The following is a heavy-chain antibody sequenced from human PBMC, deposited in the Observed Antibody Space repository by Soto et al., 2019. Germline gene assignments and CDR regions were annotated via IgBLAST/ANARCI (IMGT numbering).Heavy chain of an antibody. CDR1: GFTFSSYW. J-gene: IGHJ1*01. CDR3: SAYPFQH. CDR2: IDSVGTNP. V-gene: IGHV3-74*01. Sequence: GGSLRLSCAASGFTFSSYWMHWVRQAPGKGLEWVSRIDSVGTNPFYTDSVKGRFTISRDNGKNTMFLQMNSLRAEDTAVYFCSAYPFQHWGQGTRVTVSS.